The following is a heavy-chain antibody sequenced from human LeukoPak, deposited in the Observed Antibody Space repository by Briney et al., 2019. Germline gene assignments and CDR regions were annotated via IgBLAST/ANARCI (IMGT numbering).Heavy chain of an antibody. V-gene: IGHV3-66*01. CDR3: ARDRGWGLGLTFDY. CDR2: IYSGGST. Sequence: PGGSLRLSCAASGFTVSSNYMSWVRQAPGKGLEWVSVIYSGGSTYYADSVKGRFTISRDNSKNTLYLQMNSLRAEDTAVYYCARDRGWGLGLTFDYWGQGTLVTVSS. J-gene: IGHJ4*02. CDR1: GFTVSSNY. D-gene: IGHD7-27*01.